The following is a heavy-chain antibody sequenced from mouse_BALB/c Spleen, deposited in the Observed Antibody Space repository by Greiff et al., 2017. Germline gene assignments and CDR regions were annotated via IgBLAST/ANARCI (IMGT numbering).Heavy chain of an antibody. D-gene: IGHD1-1*01. V-gene: IGHV1-54*03. CDR3: ARGDYGSPGYFDV. CDR1: GYAFTNYL. Sequence: VQLQQSGAELVRPGTSVKVSCKASGYAFTNYLIEWVKQRPGQGLEWIGVINPGSGGTNYNEKFKGKATLTADKSSSTAYMQLSSLTSDDSAVYFCARGDYGSPGYFDVWGAGTTVTVSS. CDR2: INPGSGGT. J-gene: IGHJ1*01.